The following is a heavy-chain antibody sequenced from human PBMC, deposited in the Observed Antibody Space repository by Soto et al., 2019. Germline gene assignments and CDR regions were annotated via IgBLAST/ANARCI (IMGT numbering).Heavy chain of an antibody. J-gene: IGHJ3*02. CDR1: GGSISSSY. D-gene: IGHD1-26*01. Sequence: QVQLQESGPGLVKPSETLSLTCTVSGGSISSSYWRWIRQPPGKGLEWIGYIHYTGSPNYNPSLKSRVTISVDTSKNQFSLRLTSVTAADTAVYYCSTLRSYAASFHIWGQGTLVTVSS. CDR3: STLRSYAASFHI. V-gene: IGHV4-59*01. CDR2: IHYTGSP.